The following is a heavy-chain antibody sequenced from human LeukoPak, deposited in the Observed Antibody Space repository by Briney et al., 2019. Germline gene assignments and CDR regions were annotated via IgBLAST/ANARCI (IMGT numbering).Heavy chain of an antibody. D-gene: IGHD2/OR15-2a*01. J-gene: IGHJ4*02. Sequence: SETLSLTCIVSGGSISSSSYSWGWIRQPPGKGLEWIGSIYYSGTTYYNPSLKSRLTISVDTSKNQFSLNLSSVTAADTAVYYCARHDRIIASPLVWGQGILVTVSS. CDR3: ARHDRIIASPLV. CDR1: GGSISSSSYS. V-gene: IGHV4-39*01. CDR2: IYYSGTT.